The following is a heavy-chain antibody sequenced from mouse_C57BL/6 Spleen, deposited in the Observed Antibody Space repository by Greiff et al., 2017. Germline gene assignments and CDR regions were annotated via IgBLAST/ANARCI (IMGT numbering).Heavy chain of an antibody. J-gene: IGHJ2*01. CDR3: ARGIITTVVEYYFDY. Sequence: QVQLQQSGAELVKPGASVKMSCKASGYTFTSYWITWVKQRPGQGLEWIGDIYPGSGSTNYNEKFKSKATLTVDTSSSTAYMQLSSLTSEDSAVYYCARGIITTVVEYYFDYWGQGTTLTVSS. CDR1: GYTFTSYW. V-gene: IGHV1-55*01. D-gene: IGHD1-1*01. CDR2: IYPGSGST.